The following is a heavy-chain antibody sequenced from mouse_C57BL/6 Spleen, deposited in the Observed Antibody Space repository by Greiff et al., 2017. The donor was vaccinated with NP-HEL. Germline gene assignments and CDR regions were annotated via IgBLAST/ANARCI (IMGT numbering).Heavy chain of an antibody. CDR2: IRNKANGYTT. Sequence: DVKLVESGGGLVQPGGSLSLSCAASGFTFTDYYMSWVRQPPGKALEWLGFIRNKANGYTTEYSASVKGRFTISRDNSQSILYLQMNALRAEDSATYYCARYDYGELFDYWGQGTTLTVSS. V-gene: IGHV7-3*01. CDR3: ARYDYGELFDY. D-gene: IGHD2-4*01. CDR1: GFTFTDYY. J-gene: IGHJ2*01.